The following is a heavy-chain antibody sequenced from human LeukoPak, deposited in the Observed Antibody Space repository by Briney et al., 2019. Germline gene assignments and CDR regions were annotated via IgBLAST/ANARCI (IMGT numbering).Heavy chain of an antibody. CDR2: FDPGGGET. V-gene: IGHV1-24*01. CDR3: ATGGRDGYNYHY. CDR1: GYTLTELS. D-gene: IGHD5-24*01. J-gene: IGHJ4*02. Sequence: GASVKVSCKVSGYTLTELSMHWMRQAPGKGLEWMGGFDPGGGETIYAQKFQGRVTMTEDTSTDTAYMELSSLRSEDTAVYYCATGGRDGYNYHYWGQGTLVTVSS.